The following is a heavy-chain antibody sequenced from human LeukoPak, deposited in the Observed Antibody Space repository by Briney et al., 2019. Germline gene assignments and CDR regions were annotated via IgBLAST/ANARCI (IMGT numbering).Heavy chain of an antibody. CDR2: IDNTEST. CDR3: ARMTYDPHGVDV. V-gene: IGHV4-59*02. Sequence: SETLSLTCTVSGASVSDYYWNWFRQPPGKGLEWIGYIDNTESTNYNPSLRSRVTISVDKSKNQFSLKLSSVTAADTAVYYCARMTYDPHGVDVWDKGTTVTVST. D-gene: IGHD5-12*01. CDR1: GASVSDYY. J-gene: IGHJ6*04.